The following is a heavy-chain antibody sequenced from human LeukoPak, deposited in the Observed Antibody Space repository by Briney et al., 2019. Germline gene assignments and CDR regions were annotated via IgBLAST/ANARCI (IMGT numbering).Heavy chain of an antibody. D-gene: IGHD2-2*01. J-gene: IGHJ4*02. V-gene: IGHV4-30-4*08. CDR1: GGSISSGDYY. CDR3: ARDPLGYCSSTSCPPDY. Sequence: PSETLSLTCTVSGGSISSGDYYWSWIRQPPGKALEWIGYIYYSGSTYYNPSLKSRVTISVDTSKNQFSLKLSSVTAADTAVYYCARDPLGYCSSTSCPPDYWGQGTLVTVSS. CDR2: IYYSGST.